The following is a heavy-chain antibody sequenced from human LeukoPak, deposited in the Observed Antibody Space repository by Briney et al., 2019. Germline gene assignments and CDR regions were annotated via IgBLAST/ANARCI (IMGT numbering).Heavy chain of an antibody. V-gene: IGHV4-39*01. CDR2: IYYGENT. D-gene: IGHD3-22*01. CDR1: GDSISSGPYY. CDR3: ARRDDSSGYHKIFDY. Sequence: SQTLSLTCTVSGDSISSGPYYWGWIRQPPGKGLEWIGNIYYGENTYYNPSLKSRVTISIDTSNNQFYLKLSSLTGADRAVYYCARRDDSSGYHKIFDYWGQGTLVTVSS. J-gene: IGHJ4*02.